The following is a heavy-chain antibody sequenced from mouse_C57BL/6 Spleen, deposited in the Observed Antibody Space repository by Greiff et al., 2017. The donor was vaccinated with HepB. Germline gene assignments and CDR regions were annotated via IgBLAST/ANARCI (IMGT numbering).Heavy chain of an antibody. CDR1: GYTFTDYY. J-gene: IGHJ2*01. V-gene: IGHV1-19*01. CDR2: INPYNGGT. Sequence: VQLQQSGPVLVKPGASVKMSCKASGYTFTDYYMNWVKQSHGKSLEWIGVINPYNGGTSYNPKFKGKATLTVDKSSSTAYMELNSLTSEDSAVYYCAREGRGYYYGSSYGYFDYWGQGTTLTVSS. D-gene: IGHD1-1*01. CDR3: AREGRGYYYGSSYGYFDY.